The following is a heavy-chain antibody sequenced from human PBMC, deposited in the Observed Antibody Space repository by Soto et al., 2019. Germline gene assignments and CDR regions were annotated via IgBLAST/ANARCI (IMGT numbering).Heavy chain of an antibody. J-gene: IGHJ6*02. D-gene: IGHD3-22*01. V-gene: IGHV3-21*01. CDR1: GFTFSSYT. Sequence: EVQLVESGGGLGKPGGSLRLSCAASGFTFSSYTMNWVRQAPGKGLEWVSSISSSSSYIYYADSVKGRFTISRDNDKNSLYLQMNSLTAEDTAVYYCARVVHYYDPYYYYGMDVWGQGTTVTVSS. CDR2: ISSSSSYI. CDR3: ARVVHYYDPYYYYGMDV.